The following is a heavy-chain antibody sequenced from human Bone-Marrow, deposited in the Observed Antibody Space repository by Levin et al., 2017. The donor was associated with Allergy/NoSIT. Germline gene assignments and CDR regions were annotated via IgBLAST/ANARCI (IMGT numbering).Heavy chain of an antibody. D-gene: IGHD6-6*01. V-gene: IGHV1-46*01. CDR2: INPSGGST. CDR1: GYTFSSNY. Sequence: GESLKISCKASGYTFSSNYIHWVRQAPGQGLEWMGIINPSGGSTSYAQKFQGRVTMTRDTSTSTVYMELSHLRSEDTAVYYCARDRYSSSSHYARGYHYYGMDVWGQGTTVTVSS. CDR3: ARDRYSSSSHYARGYHYYGMDV. J-gene: IGHJ6*02.